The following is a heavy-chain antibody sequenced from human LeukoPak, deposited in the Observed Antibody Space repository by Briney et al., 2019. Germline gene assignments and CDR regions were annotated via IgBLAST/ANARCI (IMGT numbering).Heavy chain of an antibody. Sequence: ASVKVSCKTSGGTFSSFAIAWVRQAPGQGLEWMAGIIPIFATTNYAQEFQGRVSLTADKSTSTAYMELSSLRSEDTAVYYCARELESQRGRSFDIWGQGTMVTVSS. D-gene: IGHD3-3*01. V-gene: IGHV1-69*06. J-gene: IGHJ3*02. CDR3: ARELESQRGRSFDI. CDR1: GGTFSSFA. CDR2: IIPIFATT.